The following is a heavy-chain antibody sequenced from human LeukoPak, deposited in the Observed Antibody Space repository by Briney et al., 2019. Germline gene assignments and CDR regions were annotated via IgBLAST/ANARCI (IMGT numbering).Heavy chain of an antibody. Sequence: GRSLRLSCAASGFTFNNYGMHWVRQAPGKGLEWMALIWYDGSNKYYADSVKGRFTISRDNSKNTLYLQMNSLRAEDTAVYYCSREYFDWSRNYYYGMDIWGQGTTVTVSS. V-gene: IGHV3-33*01. CDR2: IWYDGSNK. CDR3: SREYFDWSRNYYYGMDI. D-gene: IGHD3-9*01. J-gene: IGHJ6*02. CDR1: GFTFNNYG.